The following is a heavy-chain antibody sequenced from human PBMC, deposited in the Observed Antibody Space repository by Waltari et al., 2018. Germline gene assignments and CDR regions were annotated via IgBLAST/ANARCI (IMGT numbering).Heavy chain of an antibody. J-gene: IGHJ4*02. CDR3: AREGYYDSSGYSAFDY. Sequence: QVQLVQSGAEVKKPGSSVKVSCKASGGTFSSYTISWVRQAPGQGLEWMGRIIPSLGIANYAQKFQGRVTITADKSTSTAYMELSSLRSEDTAVYYCAREGYYDSSGYSAFDYWGQGTLVTVSS. D-gene: IGHD3-22*01. V-gene: IGHV1-69*08. CDR1: GGTFSSYT. CDR2: IIPSLGIA.